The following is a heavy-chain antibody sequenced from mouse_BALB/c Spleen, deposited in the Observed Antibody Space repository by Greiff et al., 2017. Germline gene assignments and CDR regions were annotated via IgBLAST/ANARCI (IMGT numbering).Heavy chain of an antibody. V-gene: IGHV1S137*01. CDR2: ISTYYGDA. Sequence: QVQLQQSGAELVRPGVSVKISCKGSGYTFTDYAMHWVKQSHAKSLEWIGVISTYYGDASYNQKFKGKATMTVDKSSSTAYMELARLTSEDSAIYYCARRYYGNYEDAMDYWGQGTSVTVSS. J-gene: IGHJ4*01. D-gene: IGHD2-1*01. CDR1: GYTFTDYA. CDR3: ARRYYGNYEDAMDY.